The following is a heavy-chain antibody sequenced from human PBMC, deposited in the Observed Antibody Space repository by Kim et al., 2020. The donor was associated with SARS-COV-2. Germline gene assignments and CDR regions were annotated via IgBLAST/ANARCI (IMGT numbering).Heavy chain of an antibody. J-gene: IGHJ4*02. Sequence: GESLKISCKSSGYSFSTYWIAWVRQMPGKGLEWMGIINPRDSDTRYSPSFQGQVTLSVDKSITTAYVHWSSLSAADTAIYYCARQGLSITLDYWGQGTLV. CDR3: ARQGLSITLDY. CDR2: INPRDSDT. V-gene: IGHV5-51*01. D-gene: IGHD2-2*01. CDR1: GYSFSTYW.